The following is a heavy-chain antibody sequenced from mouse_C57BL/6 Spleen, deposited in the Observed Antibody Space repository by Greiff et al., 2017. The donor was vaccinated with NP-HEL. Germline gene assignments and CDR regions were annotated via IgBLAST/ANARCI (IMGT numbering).Heavy chain of an antibody. CDR1: GYTFTDYY. J-gene: IGHJ4*01. D-gene: IGHD6-1*01. V-gene: IGHV1-26*01. Sequence: EVQLQQSGPELVKPGASVKISCKASGYTFTDYYMNWVKQSHGKSLEWIGDINPNNGGTSYNQKFKGKATLTVDKSSSTAYMELRSLTSEDSAVYYCARGRDYYAMDYWGQGTSVTVSS. CDR3: ARGRDYYAMDY. CDR2: INPNNGGT.